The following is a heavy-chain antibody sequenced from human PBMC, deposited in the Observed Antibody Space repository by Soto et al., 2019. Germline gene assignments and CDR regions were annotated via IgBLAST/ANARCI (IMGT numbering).Heavy chain of an antibody. V-gene: IGHV3-33*01. CDR2: IWYDGSNK. CDR3: ARDGYDSGSSVGYFDY. D-gene: IGHD1-26*01. J-gene: IGHJ4*02. Sequence: PGGSLRLSCAASGFTFSSYGMHWVRQAPGKGLEWVAVIWYDGSNKYYADSVKGRFTISRDISKNTLYLQMNSLRAEDTAVYYCARDGYDSGSSVGYFDYWGQGTLVTVSS. CDR1: GFTFSSYG.